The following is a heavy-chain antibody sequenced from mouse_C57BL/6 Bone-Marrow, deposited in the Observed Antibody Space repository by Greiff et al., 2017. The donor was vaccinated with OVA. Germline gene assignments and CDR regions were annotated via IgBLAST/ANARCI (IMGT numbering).Heavy chain of an antibody. Sequence: VQRVESGAELARPGASVKLSCKASGYTFTSYGISWVKQRTGQGLEWIGEIYPRSGNTYYNEKFKGKATLTADKSSSTAYMELRSLTSEDSAVYFCAREGDYYGPWFAYWGQGTLVTVSA. V-gene: IGHV1-81*01. D-gene: IGHD1-2*01. CDR3: AREGDYYGPWFAY. J-gene: IGHJ3*01. CDR2: IYPRSGNT. CDR1: GYTFTSYG.